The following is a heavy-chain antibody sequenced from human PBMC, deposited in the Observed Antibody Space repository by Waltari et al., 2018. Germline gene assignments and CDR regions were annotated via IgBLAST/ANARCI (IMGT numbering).Heavy chain of an antibody. J-gene: IGHJ4*02. CDR3: VRDVNDDPRGDY. CDR1: GYTFTAAF. D-gene: IGHD1-1*01. Sequence: VQLVQPGPEVTKPGASVAVPCRAFGYTFTAAFLHWVRQAPEQGLGWMGWLDPKTGDRNSAPRFQGRVTRTRDTSINTAYLKVTSLKSDDTAVYYCVRDVNDDPRGDYWGQGTLVTVSS. CDR2: LDPKTGDR. V-gene: IGHV1-2*02.